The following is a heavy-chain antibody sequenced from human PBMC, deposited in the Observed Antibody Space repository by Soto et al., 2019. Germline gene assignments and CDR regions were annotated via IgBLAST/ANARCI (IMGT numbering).Heavy chain of an antibody. D-gene: IGHD6-19*01. CDR1: GFTFSSYA. J-gene: IGHJ6*02. V-gene: IGHV3-64D*08. CDR2: ISSNGGST. Sequence: GGSLRLSCSASGFTFSSYAMHWVRQAPGKGLEYVSAISSNGGSTYYADSVKGRFTISRDNSKNTLYLQMSSLRAEDTAVYYCVKCEAGAPAQWLDYCYYGMDVWGQGTTVTVSS. CDR3: VKCEAGAPAQWLDYCYYGMDV.